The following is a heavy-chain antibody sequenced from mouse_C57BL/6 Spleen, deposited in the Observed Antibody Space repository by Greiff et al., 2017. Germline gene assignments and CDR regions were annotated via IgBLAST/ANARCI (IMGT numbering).Heavy chain of an antibody. Sequence: QVQLKESGAELVRPGTSVKVSCKASGYAFTNSLIEWVKQRPGQGLEWIGVINPGSGGNNYNEKFKGKETLTADKSSSTAYMHLSSLTSEDSAVYFCARRSQASYYFDYGGQGTTLTVSS. CDR1: GYAFTNSL. CDR2: INPGSGGN. CDR3: ARRSQASYYFDY. V-gene: IGHV1-54*01. D-gene: IGHD3-2*02. J-gene: IGHJ2*01.